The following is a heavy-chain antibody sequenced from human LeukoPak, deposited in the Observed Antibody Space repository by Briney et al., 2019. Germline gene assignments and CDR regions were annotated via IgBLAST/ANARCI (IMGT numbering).Heavy chain of an antibody. V-gene: IGHV3-21*01. CDR1: GFTFSSYT. D-gene: IGHD1-1*01. CDR3: ARDQDWNDRGGLDY. CDR2: ISTSSIYI. Sequence: GGSLRLSCAASGFTFSSYTMNWVRQAPGKGLEWVSSISTSSIYIYYTDSLKGRFTISRDDARNSLYLQMNSLKAEDTAVYYCARDQDWNDRGGLDYWGQGTLVTVSS. J-gene: IGHJ4*02.